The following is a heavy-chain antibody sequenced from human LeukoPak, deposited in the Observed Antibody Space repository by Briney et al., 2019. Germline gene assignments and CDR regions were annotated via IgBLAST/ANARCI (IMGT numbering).Heavy chain of an antibody. J-gene: IGHJ4*02. CDR1: GGSISSSSYY. CDR3: ARGGYCGSTSCYVTLPKDY. CDR2: IYYSGST. Sequence: SETLSLTCTVSGGSISSSSYYWGWIRQPPGKGLEWIGSIYYSGSTYYNPSLKSRVTISVDTSKNQFSLKLSSVTAADTAVYYCARGGYCGSTSCYVTLPKDYWGQGTLVTVSS. D-gene: IGHD2-2*01. V-gene: IGHV4-39*01.